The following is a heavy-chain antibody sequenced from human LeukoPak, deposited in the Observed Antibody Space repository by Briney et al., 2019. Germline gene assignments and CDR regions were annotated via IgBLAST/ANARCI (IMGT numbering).Heavy chain of an antibody. Sequence: SETLSLTCAVYGGSFSGYYWSWIRQPPGKGLEWIGVINHSGSTNYNPSLKSRVTISVDTSKNQFSLKLSSVTAADTAVYYCATSSSGWSHDAFDIWGQGTMVTVSS. CDR3: ATSSSGWSHDAFDI. CDR2: INHSGST. V-gene: IGHV4-34*01. J-gene: IGHJ3*02. D-gene: IGHD6-19*01. CDR1: GGSFSGYY.